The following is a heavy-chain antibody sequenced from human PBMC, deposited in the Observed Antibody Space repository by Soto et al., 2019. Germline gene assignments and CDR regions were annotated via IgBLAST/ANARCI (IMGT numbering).Heavy chain of an antibody. CDR1: GFTFDDYA. CDR2: ISWNSGSI. J-gene: IGHJ3*02. V-gene: IGHV3-9*01. Sequence: EVQLVESGGGLVQPGRSLRLSCAASGFTFDDYAMHWVRQAPGKGLEWVSGISWNSGSIGYADSVKGRFTISRDNAKNSLYLQMNSLRAEDTALYYCAKSKVVILHAFDIWGQGTMVTVSS. D-gene: IGHD2-21*01. CDR3: AKSKVVILHAFDI.